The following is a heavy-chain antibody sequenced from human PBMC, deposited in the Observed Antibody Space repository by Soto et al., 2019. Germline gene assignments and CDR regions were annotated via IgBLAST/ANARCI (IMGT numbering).Heavy chain of an antibody. Sequence: EVQLVESGGDLVKPGGSLRLSCADSGFTFSSYSMNWVRQAPGKGLEWVSSISSSSTYIYYADSVKGRFTISRDNAKNLLYLQMNSLRVEDTAVYSCARGGLELTRHFDYWGQGTLVTVS. CDR2: ISSSSTYI. CDR3: ARGGLELTRHFDY. CDR1: GFTFSSYS. J-gene: IGHJ4*02. V-gene: IGHV3-21*01. D-gene: IGHD4-17*01.